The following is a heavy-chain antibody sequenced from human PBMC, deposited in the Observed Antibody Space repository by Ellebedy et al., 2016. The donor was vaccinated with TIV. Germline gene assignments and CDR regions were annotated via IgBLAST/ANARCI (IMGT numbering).Heavy chain of an antibody. CDR2: IFSSGNT. Sequence: SETLSLXCAVSGGSVGSDTYYWAWIRQPPGKGLEWIGSIFSSGNTQYKVSLGSRVTMSRDTSKNQFSLKLSSVTAADTAVYFCARHVGSASGDHFDYWGQGTLVTVSS. CDR3: ARHVGSASGDHFDY. J-gene: IGHJ4*02. CDR1: GGSVGSDTYY. D-gene: IGHD3-10*01. V-gene: IGHV4-39*01.